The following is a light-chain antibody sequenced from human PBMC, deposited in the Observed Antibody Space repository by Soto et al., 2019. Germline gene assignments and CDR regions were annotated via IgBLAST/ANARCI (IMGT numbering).Light chain of an antibody. CDR2: GAS. CDR1: QSVSSN. V-gene: IGKV3-15*01. J-gene: IGKJ2*01. CDR3: QQYTNWPMYT. Sequence: EIVMTQSPATLSVSPGERATLSCRASQSVSSNLAWYQQTPGQAPRLLIYGASTRAIGIPARFSGGGSGTEVTLTISSLQSEDFAVNYCQQYTNWPMYTFGQGTKLEIK.